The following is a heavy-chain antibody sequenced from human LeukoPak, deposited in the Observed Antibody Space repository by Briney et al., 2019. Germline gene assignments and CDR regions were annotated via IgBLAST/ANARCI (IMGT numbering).Heavy chain of an antibody. CDR1: GYTFTSYG. D-gene: IGHD3-9*01. CDR2: IIPIFGTA. V-gene: IGHV1-69*13. CDR3: ARDQSRLTGYYHY. J-gene: IGHJ4*02. Sequence: GASVKVSCKASGYTFTSYGISWVRQAPGQGLEWMGGIIPIFGTANYAQKFQGRVTITADESTSTAYMELSSLRSEDTAVYYCARDQSRLTGYYHYWGQGTLVTVSS.